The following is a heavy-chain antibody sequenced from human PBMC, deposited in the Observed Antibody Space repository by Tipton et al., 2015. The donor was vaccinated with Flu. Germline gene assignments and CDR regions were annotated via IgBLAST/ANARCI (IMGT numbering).Heavy chain of an antibody. CDR1: GYDFKTYG. CDR2: MNPNSGNT. J-gene: IGHJ4*02. CDR3: ARALGVADY. Sequence: QLVQSGAEVKKPGASVKVSCKASGYDFKTYGISWVRQATGQGLEWMGWMNPNSGNTGYAQKFQGRATMTRNTSISTAYMELSSLRSEDTAVYYCARALGVADYWGQGTLVTVSS. V-gene: IGHV1-8*01. D-gene: IGHD3-3*01.